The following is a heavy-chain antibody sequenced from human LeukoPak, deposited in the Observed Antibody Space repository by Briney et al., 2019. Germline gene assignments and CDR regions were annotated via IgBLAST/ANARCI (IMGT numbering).Heavy chain of an antibody. Sequence: SQTLSLTCAVSGGSISSGGYYWSWIRQHPGKGLEWIGYIYYSGSTYYNPSLKSRVTISVDTSKNQFSLKLSSVTAADTAVYYCARDRRSRAGIAAAGTLYYYYGMDVWGQGTTVTVSS. J-gene: IGHJ6*02. D-gene: IGHD6-13*01. CDR3: ARDRRSRAGIAAAGTLYYYYGMDV. V-gene: IGHV4-31*11. CDR1: GGSISSGGYY. CDR2: IYYSGST.